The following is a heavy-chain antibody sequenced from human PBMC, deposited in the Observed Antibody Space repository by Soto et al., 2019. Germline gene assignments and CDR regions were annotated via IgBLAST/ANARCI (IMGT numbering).Heavy chain of an antibody. J-gene: IGHJ4*02. CDR2: IDPSDSQT. Sequence: PGESLKISCKGSGYSFAGFWITWVRQKPGKGLEWMGRIDPSDSQTYYSPSFRGHVTISATKSITTVFLQWSSLRASDTAMYYCARQICDSDTGPSFPYYFDSWGQGTPVTVSS. CDR1: GYSFAGFW. CDR3: ARQICDSDTGPSFPYYFDS. D-gene: IGHD2-8*02. V-gene: IGHV5-10-1*01.